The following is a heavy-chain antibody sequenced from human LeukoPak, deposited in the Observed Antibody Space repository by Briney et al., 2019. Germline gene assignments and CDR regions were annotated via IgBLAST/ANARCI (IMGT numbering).Heavy chain of an antibody. V-gene: IGHV4-59*01. Sequence: SETLSLTCTVSNDSISHYYWSWIRQPPGKGLEWIGYIYYSGSTNYNPSLKSRVTISVDTSKNQFSLKLSSVTAADTAVYYCARGVVTFYYFDYWGQGTLVTVSS. J-gene: IGHJ4*02. CDR1: NDSISHYY. CDR3: ARGVVTFYYFDY. D-gene: IGHD4-23*01. CDR2: IYYSGST.